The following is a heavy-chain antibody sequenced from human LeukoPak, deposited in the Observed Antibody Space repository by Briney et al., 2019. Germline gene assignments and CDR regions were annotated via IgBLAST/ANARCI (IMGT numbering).Heavy chain of an antibody. V-gene: IGHV3-21*04. Sequence: PGGSLRLSCAASGFTFSSFSMNWVRQAPGKGLEWVSSISSSSSYIYYADSVKGRFTFSRDNAKNSLYLQMNSLRAEDTAVYYCARDVGAAGTNYWGQGTLVTVSS. CDR1: GFTFSSFS. J-gene: IGHJ4*02. CDR3: ARDVGAAGTNY. D-gene: IGHD6-13*01. CDR2: ISSSSSYI.